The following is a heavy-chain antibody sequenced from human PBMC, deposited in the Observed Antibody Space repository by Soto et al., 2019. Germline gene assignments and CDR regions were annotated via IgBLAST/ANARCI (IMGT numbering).Heavy chain of an antibody. CDR3: AKDHPSLYYDYIWGSYLSLDAFDI. Sequence: PGGPQRLPCAASGLTFRSHGIHWVRQATGKRLEWVAVISYDGSNKNYADSVKGRFTISRDNSKNTLYLQMNSLRAEDTAVYYCAKDHPSLYYDYIWGSYLSLDAFDIWGQGTMVTVSS. J-gene: IGHJ3*02. CDR1: GLTFRSHG. CDR2: ISYDGSNK. D-gene: IGHD3-16*02. V-gene: IGHV3-30*18.